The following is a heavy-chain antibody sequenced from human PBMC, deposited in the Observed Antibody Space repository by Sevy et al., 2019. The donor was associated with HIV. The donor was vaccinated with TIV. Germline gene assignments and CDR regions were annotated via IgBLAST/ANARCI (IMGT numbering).Heavy chain of an antibody. CDR1: GYTFTSYG. CDR2: ISAYNGNT. Sequence: ASVKVSCKASGYTFTSYGISWVRQAPGQGLEWMGWISAYNGNTNYAQKLQGRVTMTTDTSTSTAYMELRSLRSDDTAVYYCARGYCSSTNCYSEFDYWGQGTLVTVSS. V-gene: IGHV1-18*01. D-gene: IGHD2-2*01. J-gene: IGHJ4*02. CDR3: ARGYCSSTNCYSEFDY.